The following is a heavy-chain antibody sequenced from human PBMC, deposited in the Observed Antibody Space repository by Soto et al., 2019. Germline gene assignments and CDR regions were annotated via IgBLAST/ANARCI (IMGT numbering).Heavy chain of an antibody. Sequence: QMQLVQSGPEVKKPGTSVKVSCKASGFTFTSSAMQWVRQARGQRLEWIGWIVVGSGNTNYAQKFQERVTITRDMAXSXXYRERSSLGSEDTAVYYCAACSYYYDSSGYSDFDYWGQGTLVTVSS. CDR1: GFTFTSSA. V-gene: IGHV1-58*02. J-gene: IGHJ4*02. CDR3: AACSYYYDSSGYSDFDY. CDR2: IVVGSGNT. D-gene: IGHD3-22*01.